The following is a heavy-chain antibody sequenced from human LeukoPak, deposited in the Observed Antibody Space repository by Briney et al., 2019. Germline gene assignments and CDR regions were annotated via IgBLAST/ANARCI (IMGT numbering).Heavy chain of an antibody. CDR3: AKDLHAYGSYVGWFDS. Sequence: PGGSLRLSCAASGFTFISYAMSWVRQAPGKGLEWVSAISGSGGSTYYADSVKGRFTISRDNSKNTLHLQMNSLRAEDTAVYYCAKDLHAYGSYVGWFDSWGQGTLVTVSS. J-gene: IGHJ5*01. CDR2: ISGSGGST. CDR1: GFTFISYA. D-gene: IGHD2-15*01. V-gene: IGHV3-23*01.